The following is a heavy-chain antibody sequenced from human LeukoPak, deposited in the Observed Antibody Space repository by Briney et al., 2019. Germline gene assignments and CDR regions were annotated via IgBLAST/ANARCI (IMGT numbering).Heavy chain of an antibody. CDR1: GGSVSSGGYY. V-gene: IGHV4-31*03. Sequence: SETLSLTCIVSGGSVSSGGYYWSWVRQHPGKGLEWIGYIYYSGSTYYNPSLKSRVTISLDTSKNHFSLTLSSVTAADTAVYYCASALYYFYMDVWGKGTSVTVSS. J-gene: IGHJ6*03. CDR3: ASALYYFYMDV. CDR2: IYYSGST.